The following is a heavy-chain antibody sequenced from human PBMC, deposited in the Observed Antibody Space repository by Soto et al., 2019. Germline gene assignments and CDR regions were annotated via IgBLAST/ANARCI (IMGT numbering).Heavy chain of an antibody. CDR3: ARTPAGDYYDSSGYSSYYFDY. CDR1: GGTFSSYA. Sequence: QVQLVQSGAEVKKPGSSVKVSCKASGGTFSSYAISWVRQAPGQGLEWMGGIIPIFGTANYAQKFQGRVTITADESTSTAYMELSSLRSEDTAVYYCARTPAGDYYDSSGYSSYYFDYWGQGTLVTDSS. CDR2: IIPIFGTA. D-gene: IGHD3-22*01. J-gene: IGHJ4*02. V-gene: IGHV1-69*01.